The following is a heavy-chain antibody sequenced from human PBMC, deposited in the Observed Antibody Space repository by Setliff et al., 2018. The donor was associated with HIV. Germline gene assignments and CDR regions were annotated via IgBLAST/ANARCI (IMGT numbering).Heavy chain of an antibody. J-gene: IGHJ4*02. Sequence: SETLSLTCAVSGFSISSGYYWGWIRQPPGKGLEWIGAIYHSGSSYYSPSLKSRVTLFLDSSKNQFSLTLNSLTAADTAVYYCARLAGQRTIAAADYFFGFWGQGALVTVSS. CDR2: IYHSGSS. D-gene: IGHD6-13*01. CDR3: ARLAGQRTIAAADYFFGF. CDR1: GFSISSGYY. V-gene: IGHV4-38-2*01.